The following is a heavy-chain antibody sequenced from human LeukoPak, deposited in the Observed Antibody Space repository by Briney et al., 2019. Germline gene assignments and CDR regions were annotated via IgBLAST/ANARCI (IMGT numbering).Heavy chain of an antibody. V-gene: IGHV4-39*01. Sequence: SETLSLTCTVSGGSISSSSYYWGWIRQPPGKGLEWIGSIYYSGSTYYNPSLKSRVTISVDTSKNQFSLKLSSVTAADTAVYYCARHLFFRDMITFGGGRPYYFDYWGQGTLVIVSS. D-gene: IGHD3-16*01. CDR2: IYYSGST. CDR3: ARHLFFRDMITFGGGRPYYFDY. CDR1: GGSISSSSYY. J-gene: IGHJ4*02.